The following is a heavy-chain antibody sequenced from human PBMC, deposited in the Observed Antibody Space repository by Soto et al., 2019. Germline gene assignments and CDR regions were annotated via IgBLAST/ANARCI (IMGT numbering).Heavy chain of an antibody. Sequence: RASVKVSCKASGYTFTSYYMHWVRQAPGQGLEWMGIINPSGGGTSYAQKFQGRVTMTRDTSTSTVYMELSSLRSEDTAVYYCARDSRGDCSGGSCYSAPSQPLDYWGQGTLVTVSS. D-gene: IGHD2-15*01. CDR2: INPSGGGT. CDR3: ARDSRGDCSGGSCYSAPSQPLDY. CDR1: GYTFTSYY. V-gene: IGHV1-46*01. J-gene: IGHJ4*02.